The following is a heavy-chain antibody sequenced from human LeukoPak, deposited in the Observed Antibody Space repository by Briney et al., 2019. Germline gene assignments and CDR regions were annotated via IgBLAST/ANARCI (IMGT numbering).Heavy chain of an antibody. D-gene: IGHD2-2*01. CDR1: GFTFSSYS. Sequence: GGSLRLSCAASGFTFSSYSMNWVRQAPGKGLEWVSYISSSSSYIYYADSVKGRFTISRDNAKNSLYLQMNSLRAEDTAVYYCARDWGEYCSSTSCSARYYFNYWGQGTLVTVSS. J-gene: IGHJ4*02. V-gene: IGHV3-21*01. CDR3: ARDWGEYCSSTSCSARYYFNY. CDR2: ISSSSSYI.